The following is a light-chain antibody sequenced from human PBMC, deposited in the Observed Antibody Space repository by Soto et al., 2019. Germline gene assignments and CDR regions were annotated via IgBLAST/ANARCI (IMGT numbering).Light chain of an antibody. V-gene: IGKV1-27*01. CDR1: QSISNY. J-gene: IGKJ4*01. CDR3: QKYNSAPLT. Sequence: DIQMTQSPSSLSVSLGDRVTITCRASQSISNYLAWYQQKPGKVPKLLIYAASTLQSGVPSRFSGSGSGTDFTLTISSLQPEDVATYYCQKYNSAPLTFGGGTKVEIK. CDR2: AAS.